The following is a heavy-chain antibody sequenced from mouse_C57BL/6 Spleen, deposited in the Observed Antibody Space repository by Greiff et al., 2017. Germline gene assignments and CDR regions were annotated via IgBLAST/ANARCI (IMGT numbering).Heavy chain of an antibody. V-gene: IGHV5-9*01. D-gene: IGHD2-2*01. CDR1: GFTFSSYT. CDR3: ARGDGYDWGGYAMDY. CDR2: ISGGGGNT. Sequence: DVMLVESGGGLVKPGGSLKLSCAASGFTFSSYTMSWVRQTPEKRLEWVATISGGGGNTYYPDSVKGRFTISRDNAKNTLYLQMSSLRSEDTAVYDGARGDGYDWGGYAMDYWGQGTSVTVSS. J-gene: IGHJ4*01.